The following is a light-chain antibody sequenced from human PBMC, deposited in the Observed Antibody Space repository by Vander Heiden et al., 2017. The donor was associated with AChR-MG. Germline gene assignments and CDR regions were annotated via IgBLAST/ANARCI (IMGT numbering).Light chain of an antibody. V-gene: IGLV1-40*01. J-gene: IGLJ3*02. CDR1: ISNIGAVSD. Sequence: QSVLTQPPSLSGAPGQRVPISCTWNISNIGAVSDVHWYTQLPGNATNLLMEVNSNRPSGVRDRVSCSKSGTLDSLTIAGIEPEDQADDDCQYYASSLSGVVFGGGTKVTVL. CDR2: VNS. CDR3: QYYASSLSGVV.